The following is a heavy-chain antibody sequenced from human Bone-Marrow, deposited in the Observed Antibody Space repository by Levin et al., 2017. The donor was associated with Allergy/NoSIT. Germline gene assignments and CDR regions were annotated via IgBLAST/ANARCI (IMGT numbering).Heavy chain of an antibody. D-gene: IGHD4-17*01. CDR2: IIPMFGST. J-gene: IGHJ6*02. V-gene: IGHV1-69*13. CDR1: GGSFINYA. Sequence: GASVKVSCKAPGGSFINYAISWVRQVPGQGLEWMGAIIPMFGSTTFAQKFQARVTLTADESTTTAYMELSSLTPDDTAVYFCSRYSTVTTQFSIHYYYTLDVWGQGTTVTVSS. CDR3: SRYSTVTTQFSIHYYYTLDV.